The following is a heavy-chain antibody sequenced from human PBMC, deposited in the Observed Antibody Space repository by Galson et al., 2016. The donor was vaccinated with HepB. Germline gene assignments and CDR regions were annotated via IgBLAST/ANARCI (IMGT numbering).Heavy chain of an antibody. D-gene: IGHD3-16*01. CDR2: VTPGGNT. V-gene: IGHV3-53*01. CDR3: AKDRHPYDYIGGKDH. CDR1: GFTVSRNY. J-gene: IGHJ4*02. Sequence: SLRLSCAASGFTVSRNYMSWVRQAPGKGLEWVSGVTPGGNTYYADSVKGRFTISRDNSENTLFLQMNSLSAEDTATYYCAKDRHPYDYIGGKDHWGQGTLVTVSS.